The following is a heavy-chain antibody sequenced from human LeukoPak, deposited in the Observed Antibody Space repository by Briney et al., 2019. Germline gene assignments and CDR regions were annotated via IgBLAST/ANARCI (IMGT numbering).Heavy chain of an antibody. CDR3: ARAYSGFDY. V-gene: IGHV4-30-2*01. CDR2: IYHSGST. D-gene: IGHD5-18*01. CDR1: GGSISSGSYS. Sequence: PSETLSLTCAVSGGSISSGSYSWSWIRQPPGKGLEWIGYIYHSGSTSYNPSLKSRVTISIDRSKNQVSLKLNSVTAADTAVYYCARAYSGFDYWGQGTLVTVSS. J-gene: IGHJ4*02.